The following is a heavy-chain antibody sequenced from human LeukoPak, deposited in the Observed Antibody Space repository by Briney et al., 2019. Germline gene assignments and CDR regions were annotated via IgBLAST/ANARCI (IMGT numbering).Heavy chain of an antibody. CDR1: GGSISSGGYY. Sequence: SQTLFLTCTVSGGSISSGGYYWSWIRQHPGKGLEWIGYIYCSGSTYYNPSLKSRVTTSVDTSKNQFSLRLSSVTAADTAGYYCARDYYGSGSPKTNYGMDVWGQGTTVTVSS. V-gene: IGHV4-31*03. J-gene: IGHJ6*02. D-gene: IGHD3-10*01. CDR3: ARDYYGSGSPKTNYGMDV. CDR2: IYCSGST.